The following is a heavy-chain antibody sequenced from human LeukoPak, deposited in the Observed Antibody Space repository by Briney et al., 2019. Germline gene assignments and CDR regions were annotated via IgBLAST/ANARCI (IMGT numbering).Heavy chain of an antibody. Sequence: GGSLRLSCAVSGFTFNNCEMNWVRQAPGKGLEWVSYISGSGSTISYADSVRGRFTISRDNAKNSLYLQMNSLRAEDTAVYYCAKVTCSGGNCWLHYYYGMDVWGQGTTVTVSS. D-gene: IGHD2-15*01. V-gene: IGHV3-48*03. CDR1: GFTFNNCE. CDR2: ISGSGSTI. J-gene: IGHJ6*02. CDR3: AKVTCSGGNCWLHYYYGMDV.